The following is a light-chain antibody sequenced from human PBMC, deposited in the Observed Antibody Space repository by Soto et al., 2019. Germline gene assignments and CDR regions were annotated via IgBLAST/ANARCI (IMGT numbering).Light chain of an antibody. V-gene: IGKV4-1*01. J-gene: IGKJ4*01. Sequence: DIVMTQSPDSLAVSLGERATINCKSSQSVLYSSNNKNYLAWYQQKPGQPPMLLIYWASARESGVPDRFSGSGAGAECTLTISSLQAEDVAVYFCQQYYTTPLTFGGGTKVEIK. CDR2: WAS. CDR3: QQYYTTPLT. CDR1: QSVLYSSNNKNY.